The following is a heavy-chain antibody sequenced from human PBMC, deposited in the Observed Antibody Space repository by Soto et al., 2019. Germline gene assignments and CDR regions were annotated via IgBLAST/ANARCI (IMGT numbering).Heavy chain of an antibody. Sequence: ASVKVSCKASGYTLTSYDINWVRQATGQGLEWMGWMNPNSGNTGYAQKFQGRVTMTRNTSISTAYMELSSLRSEDTAVYYCARAPYCTNGVCYFYYFDYWGQGTLVTVSS. CDR1: GYTLTSYD. CDR2: MNPNSGNT. D-gene: IGHD2-8*01. V-gene: IGHV1-8*01. J-gene: IGHJ4*02. CDR3: ARAPYCTNGVCYFYYFDY.